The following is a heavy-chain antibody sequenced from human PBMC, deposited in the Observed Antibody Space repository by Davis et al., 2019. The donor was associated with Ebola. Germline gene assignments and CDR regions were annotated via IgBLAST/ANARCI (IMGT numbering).Heavy chain of an antibody. CDR3: ARAEIAAAGNEAFDN. J-gene: IGHJ3*02. D-gene: IGHD6-13*01. V-gene: IGHV3-33*01. CDR2: IWYDGSNK. CDR1: GFPFSSYG. Sequence: GESLKIPCAASGFPFSSYGLNWVRQAPGKGLEWVAVIWYDGSNKYYADPVEGRFTISGEKSKKTLYLQMNSLRAENTAVYYCARAEIAAAGNEAFDNWGQGTMVTVSS.